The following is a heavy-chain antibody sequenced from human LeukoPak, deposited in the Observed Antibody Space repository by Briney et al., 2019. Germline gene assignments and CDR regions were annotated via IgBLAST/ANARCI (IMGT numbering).Heavy chain of an antibody. CDR2: IYHSGST. Sequence: SETLSLTCTVSSYSISSGYYWGWIRQPPGKGLEWIGSIYHSGSTYYNPSLKSRVTISVDTSKNQFSLKLSSVTAADTAVYYCARGAAGGYCSSTSCYNWFDPWGQGTLVTVSS. J-gene: IGHJ5*02. CDR1: SYSISSGYY. V-gene: IGHV4-38-2*02. CDR3: ARGAAGGYCSSTSCYNWFDP. D-gene: IGHD2-2*01.